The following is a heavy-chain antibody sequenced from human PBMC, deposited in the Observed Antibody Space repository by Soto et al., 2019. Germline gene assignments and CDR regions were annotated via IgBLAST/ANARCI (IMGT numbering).Heavy chain of an antibody. V-gene: IGHV3-72*01. CDR3: AKIPQRGSNFHV. D-gene: IGHD6-13*01. CDR1: GFTLSDHH. Sequence: PGGSLRLSCAASGFTLSDHHMDWVRQAPGKGLEWLGRSRNKANSYTTEYAASVKGRFTTSRDDSTLYLQMNSLKTEDTAVYYCAKIPQRGSNFHVWGQGTTVTVSS. J-gene: IGHJ6*02. CDR2: SRNKANSYTT.